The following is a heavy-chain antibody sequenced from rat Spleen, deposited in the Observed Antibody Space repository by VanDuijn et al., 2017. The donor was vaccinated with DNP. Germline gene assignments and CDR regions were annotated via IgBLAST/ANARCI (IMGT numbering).Heavy chain of an antibody. J-gene: IGHJ2*01. CDR3: TLYGGSFDY. V-gene: IGHV5-7*01. Sequence: EVQLVESGGGLVQPGRSMKLSCAASGFTFSNYDMAWVRQAPKKGLEWVATISYDGSSTYYRDSVKGRFTISRDNAKSTLYLQMDSLRSEDTATYCCTLYGGSFDYWGQGVMVTVSS. CDR2: ISYDGSST. D-gene: IGHD1-11*01. CDR1: GFTFSNYD.